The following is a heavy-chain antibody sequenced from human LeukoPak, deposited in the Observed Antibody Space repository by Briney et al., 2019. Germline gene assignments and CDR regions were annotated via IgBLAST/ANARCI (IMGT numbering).Heavy chain of an antibody. CDR1: GGSISSHY. J-gene: IGHJ4*02. CDR2: IYYSGST. V-gene: IGHV4-59*11. CDR3: AREGLVFDY. Sequence: PSETLSLTCTVSGGSISSHYWSWIRQPPGKGLEWIGYIYYSGSTNYNPSLKSRVTISVDTSKNQFSLKLSAVTAAETAGYYCAREGLVFDYWGQGTLVTVSS.